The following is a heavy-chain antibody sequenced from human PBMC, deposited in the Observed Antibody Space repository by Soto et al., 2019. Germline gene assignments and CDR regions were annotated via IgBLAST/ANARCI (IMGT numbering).Heavy chain of an antibody. Sequence: PGESLKISCKGSGYIFTSYWIGWVRQMPGKGLEWMGIIYPGDSDTRYSPSFQGQVTISADKSISTAYLQWSRLKASDTAMYYCARSKEVGKCGGIYPNGMDVWGKGTTVTGSS. CDR1: GYIFTSYW. V-gene: IGHV5-51*01. CDR2: IYPGDSDT. CDR3: ARSKEVGKCGGIYPNGMDV. J-gene: IGHJ6*04. D-gene: IGHD1-26*01.